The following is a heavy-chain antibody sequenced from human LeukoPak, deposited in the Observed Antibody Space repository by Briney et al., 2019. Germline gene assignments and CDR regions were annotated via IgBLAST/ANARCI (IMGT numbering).Heavy chain of an antibody. CDR1: GFTFKNAW. Sequence: PGGSLRLSCEASGFTFKNAWMIWVRQAPGKGLEWVSGFTSGGNTHYSDSVKGRFTISRDNSKNTLYLRMNSLRADDTAVYYCARTDRTGALGRFRMRSDAFDIWGQGTVVTVSS. CDR2: FTSGGNT. CDR3: ARTDRTGALGRFRMRSDAFDI. V-gene: IGHV3-53*01. D-gene: IGHD3-3*01. J-gene: IGHJ3*02.